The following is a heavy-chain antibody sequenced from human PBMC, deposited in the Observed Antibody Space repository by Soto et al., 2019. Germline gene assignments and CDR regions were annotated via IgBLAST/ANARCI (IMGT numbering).Heavy chain of an antibody. Sequence: QVQLVQSGAEVKKPGSSVKVSCKASGGTFSNYAITWVRQAPGQGLEWLGRIIPIFGSANYAQKFQGRVTTTADESKNTAYMDLSSLRSDDTAVDYCAKDGGKDGYFGNWFDPWGQVTLVTVSS. J-gene: IGHJ5*02. CDR2: IIPIFGSA. D-gene: IGHD5-12*01. CDR3: AKDGGKDGYFGNWFDP. CDR1: GGTFSNYA. V-gene: IGHV1-69*15.